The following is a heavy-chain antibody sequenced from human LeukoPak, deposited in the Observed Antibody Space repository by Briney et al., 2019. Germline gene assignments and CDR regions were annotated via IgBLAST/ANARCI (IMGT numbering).Heavy chain of an antibody. CDR3: ARDSDLLLWFGELIYFDY. CDR1: GYTFTSYG. CDR2: ISAYNGNT. V-gene: IGHV1-18*01. J-gene: IGHJ4*02. Sequence: ASVKVSCKASGYTFTSYGTSWVRQAPGQGLEWMGWISAYNGNTNYAQKLQGRVTMTTDTSTSTAYMELRSLRSDDTAVYYCARDSDLLLWFGELIYFDYWGQGTLVTVSS. D-gene: IGHD3-10*01.